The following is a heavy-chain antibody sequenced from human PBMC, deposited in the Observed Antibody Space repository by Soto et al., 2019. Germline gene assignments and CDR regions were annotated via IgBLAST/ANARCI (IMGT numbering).Heavy chain of an antibody. Sequence: SETLSLTCTVSSASISSSSYTWGWIRQPPGKGLEWIGSIYYSGSTNYNPSLKSRVTISVDTSKNQFSLKLSSVTAADTAVYYCARGYCSGGSCYSPYYYYYGMDVWGQGTTVTVSS. V-gene: IGHV4-39*07. D-gene: IGHD2-15*01. CDR2: IYYSGST. CDR3: ARGYCSGGSCYSPYYYYYGMDV. CDR1: SASISSSSYT. J-gene: IGHJ6*02.